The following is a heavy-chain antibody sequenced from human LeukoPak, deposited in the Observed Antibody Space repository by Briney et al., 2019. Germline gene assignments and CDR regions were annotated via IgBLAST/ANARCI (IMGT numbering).Heavy chain of an antibody. CDR2: IIPILRIA. J-gene: IGHJ3*02. D-gene: IGHD2-21*02. V-gene: IGHV1-69*04. Sequence: ASVKVSCKASGGTFSSYAISWVRQAPGQGLEWMGRIIPILRIANYAQKFQGRVTITADKSTSTAYMELSSLRSEDTAVYYCAREGGWVVVTAIRVHDAFDIWGQGTMVTVSS. CDR3: AREGGWVVVTAIRVHDAFDI. CDR1: GGTFSSYA.